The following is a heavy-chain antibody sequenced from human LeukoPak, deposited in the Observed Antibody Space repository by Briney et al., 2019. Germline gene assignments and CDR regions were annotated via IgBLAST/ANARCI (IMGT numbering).Heavy chain of an antibody. CDR2: TCSTRTYI. J-gene: IGHJ4*02. CDR3: ARGFGGYCSSTSCLVTIDY. V-gene: IGHV3-21*01. Sequence: GEPLRLSCAASGFTFSSYTRNWVRQAPGKGPEWVSSTCSTRTYICYADSVKGRFTISRDNAKNSVYLQMDSLRAEDTAVYYCARGFGGYCSSTSCLVTIDYWGQGIPVTVSS. CDR1: GFTFSSYT. D-gene: IGHD2-2*01.